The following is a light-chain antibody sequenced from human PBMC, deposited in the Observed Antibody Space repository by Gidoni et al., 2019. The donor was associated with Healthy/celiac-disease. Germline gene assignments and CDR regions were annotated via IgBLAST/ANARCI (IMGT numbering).Light chain of an antibody. CDR2: QDS. V-gene: IGLV3-1*01. Sequence: SYELTQPPSVSVYPGPTASITCSGDKLGEKYACWYQQKPGQSPVLVIYQDSKRPSGIPERFSGSNSGNTATLTISGTQAMDEADYYCQAWDSSTYVVFGGGTKLTVL. J-gene: IGLJ2*01. CDR3: QAWDSSTYVV. CDR1: KLGEKY.